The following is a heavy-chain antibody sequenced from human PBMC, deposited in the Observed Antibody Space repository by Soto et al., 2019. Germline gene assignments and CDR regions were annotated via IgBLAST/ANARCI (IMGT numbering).Heavy chain of an antibody. CDR1: GGTFNTYA. D-gene: IGHD3-10*01. V-gene: IGHV1-69*19. CDR2: ISPMFGAA. CDR3: AREVQVHTPAFVY. J-gene: IGHJ4*02. Sequence: QVQLVQSGAEMKKPGSSVKVSCQSSGGTFNTYAMNWVRQAPGQGPEWMGDISPMFGAANYEPKFQGRVTITADESTGKSDLQFSSLTSEDQALYFCAREVQVHTPAFVYWGQGTLVTVSS.